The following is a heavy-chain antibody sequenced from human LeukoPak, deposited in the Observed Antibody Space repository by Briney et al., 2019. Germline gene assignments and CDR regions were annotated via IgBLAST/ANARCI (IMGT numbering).Heavy chain of an antibody. V-gene: IGHV1-2*02. CDR3: ARYRCKTTSGCEDTDAFDT. Sequence: ASVKVPCKTSGYTFTANYMQWVRQAPGQGLEWMGWLNPNSGATKYAQKFQGRVTMTRDTSINTAYMELNRLTSDDTAVYYCARYRCKTTSGCEDTDAFDTWGQGTMVTVSS. CDR1: GYTFTANY. CDR2: LNPNSGAT. D-gene: IGHD2/OR15-2a*01. J-gene: IGHJ3*02.